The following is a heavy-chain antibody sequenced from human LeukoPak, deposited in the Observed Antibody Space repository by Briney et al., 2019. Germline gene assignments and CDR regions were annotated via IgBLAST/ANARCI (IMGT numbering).Heavy chain of an antibody. V-gene: IGHV3-30*02. J-gene: IGHJ3*02. Sequence: PGGSLRLSCAASGFTFSSYGMHWVRQAPGKGLEWVAFIRYDGSNKYYADSVKGRFTISRDNSKNTLYLQMNSLRAEDTAVYYCAKSGRTYSSGRSGAFDIWGQGTMVTVSS. D-gene: IGHD6-19*01. CDR1: GFTFSSYG. CDR3: AKSGRTYSSGRSGAFDI. CDR2: IRYDGSNK.